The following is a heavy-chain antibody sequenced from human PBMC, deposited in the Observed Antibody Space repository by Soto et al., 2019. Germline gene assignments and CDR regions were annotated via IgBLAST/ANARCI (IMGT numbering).Heavy chain of an antibody. Sequence: GSVQVSCKASGYTFTSYAMHWVRQAPGQRLEWMGWINAGNGNTKYSQKFQGRVTITRDTSASTAYMELSSLRSEDTAVYYCARVSVYSSSWYWFDPWGQGTLVTVSS. D-gene: IGHD6-13*01. V-gene: IGHV1-3*01. CDR1: GYTFTSYA. J-gene: IGHJ5*02. CDR2: INAGNGNT. CDR3: ARVSVYSSSWYWFDP.